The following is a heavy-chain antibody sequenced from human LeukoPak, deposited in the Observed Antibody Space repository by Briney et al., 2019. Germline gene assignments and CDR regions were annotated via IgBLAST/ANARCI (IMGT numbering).Heavy chain of an antibody. J-gene: IGHJ4*02. D-gene: IGHD2-2*01. CDR1: GGSISSSFYY. CDR2: IYYSGST. Sequence: SETLSLTCTVSGGSISSSFYYWGWIRQPPGKGLEWIGSIYYSGSTYYNPSLKSRVIISVDTSKNQFSLKLSSVTAADTAVYYCARGPSCSSTSCSPPIAAAGTGGFDYWGQGTLVTVSS. CDR3: ARGPSCSSTSCSPPIAAAGTGGFDY. V-gene: IGHV4-39*01.